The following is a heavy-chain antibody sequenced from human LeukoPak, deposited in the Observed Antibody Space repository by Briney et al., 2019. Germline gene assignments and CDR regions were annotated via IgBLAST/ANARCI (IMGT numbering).Heavy chain of an antibody. J-gene: IGHJ4*02. V-gene: IGHV4-30-4*02. CDR1: GGSISSGDYY. Sequence: PSETLSLTCTVSGGSISSGDYYWSWIRQPPGKGLEWFGYIYYSGSTYYNPSLKSRVTISVDTSKNQFSLKLSSVTAADTAVYYCATNWGYVGVLDYWGQGTLVTVSS. CDR3: ATNWGYVGVLDY. CDR2: IYYSGST. D-gene: IGHD7-27*01.